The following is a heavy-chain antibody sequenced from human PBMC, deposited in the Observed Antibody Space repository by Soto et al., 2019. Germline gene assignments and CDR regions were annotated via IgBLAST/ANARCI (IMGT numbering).Heavy chain of an antibody. V-gene: IGHV3-11*05. D-gene: IGHD5-12*01. CDR1: GFTFSDFY. Sequence: QLQLVESGGGLVKPGGSLRLSCAASGFTFSDFYMSWIRQAPGKGLEWVSDISSSGTFTNYADSVKGRFTISRDNTKKSLSLQMNSLRAEDTAVYYCARRRYIARGATGFDPWGQGTLVTVSS. J-gene: IGHJ5*02. CDR2: ISSSGTFT. CDR3: ARRRYIARGATGFDP.